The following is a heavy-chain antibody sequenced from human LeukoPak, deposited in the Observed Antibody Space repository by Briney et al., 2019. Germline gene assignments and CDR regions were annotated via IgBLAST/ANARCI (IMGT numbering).Heavy chain of an antibody. CDR3: ARDRGEWELSVCAFDI. J-gene: IGHJ3*02. V-gene: IGHV4-4*07. CDR2: IYTSGST. CDR1: GGSISSYY. Sequence: ASETLSLTCTVSGGSISSYYWSWIRQPAGKGLEWIGRIYTSGSTNYNPSLKSRVTMSVDTSKNQFSLKLSSVTAADTAVYYCARDRGEWELSVCAFDIWGQGTMVTVSS. D-gene: IGHD1-26*01.